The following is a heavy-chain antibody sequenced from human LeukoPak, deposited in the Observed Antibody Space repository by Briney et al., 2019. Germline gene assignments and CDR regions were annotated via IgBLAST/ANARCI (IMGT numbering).Heavy chain of an antibody. J-gene: IGHJ6*04. Sequence: ASVKVSCKASGYTFTGYYMHWVRQAPGQGLEWMGWINPNSGDTNYAQKFQGRVTMTRDTSISTAYMELSRLRSDDTAVYYCARVNYDFWSGYCLDVWGKGTTVTVSS. CDR1: GYTFTGYY. D-gene: IGHD3-3*01. V-gene: IGHV1-2*02. CDR2: INPNSGDT. CDR3: ARVNYDFWSGYCLDV.